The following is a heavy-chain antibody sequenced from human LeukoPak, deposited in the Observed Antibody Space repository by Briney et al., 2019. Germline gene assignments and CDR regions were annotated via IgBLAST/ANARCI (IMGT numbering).Heavy chain of an antibody. J-gene: IGHJ4*02. V-gene: IGHV3-48*02. D-gene: IGHD2-15*01. CDR1: GFTLSSYS. Sequence: GGSLRLSCEASGFTLSSYSMNWVRQAPGKGLEWVSYISGSGSTIYYADSVKGRFTISRDNAKNSLYLQMNSLRDEDTAVYYCAGLGYCGGGSCSNWGQGTLVAVSS. CDR2: ISGSGSTI. CDR3: AGLGYCGGGSCSN.